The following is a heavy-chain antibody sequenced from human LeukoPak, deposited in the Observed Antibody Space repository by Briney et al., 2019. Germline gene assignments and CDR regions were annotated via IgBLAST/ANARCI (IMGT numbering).Heavy chain of an antibody. J-gene: IGHJ4*02. CDR2: INNDGVST. CDR3: ARVDCGGDCYPDY. V-gene: IGHV3-74*01. D-gene: IGHD2-21*02. Sequence: GGSLRLSCATSGFTLSSYWMHWVRQVPGKGLEWLSRINNDGVSTSYADSVKGRFTISRDNAKNTLYLRMNSLRAEDTAVYYCARVDCGGDCYPDYWGQGTLVTVSS. CDR1: GFTLSSYW.